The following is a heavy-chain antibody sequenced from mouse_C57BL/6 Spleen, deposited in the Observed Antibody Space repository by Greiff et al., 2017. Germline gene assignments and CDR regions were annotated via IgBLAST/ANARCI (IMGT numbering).Heavy chain of an antibody. J-gene: IGHJ2*01. CDR2: INPNNGGT. D-gene: IGHD2-1*01. CDR3: AREGNPGYFDY. CDR1: GYTFTDYY. Sequence: VQLQQSGPELVKPGASVKISCKASGYTFTDYYMNWVKQSHGKSLEWIGDINPNNGGTSYNQKFKGKATLTVDKSSSTAYMELRSLTSEDSAVYYCAREGNPGYFDYWGQGTTLTVSS. V-gene: IGHV1-26*01.